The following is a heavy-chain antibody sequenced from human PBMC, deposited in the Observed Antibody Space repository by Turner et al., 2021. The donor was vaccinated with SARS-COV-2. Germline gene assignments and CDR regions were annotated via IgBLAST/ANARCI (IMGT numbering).Heavy chain of an antibody. CDR1: GFTFSSSG. Sequence: AASGFTFSSSGMHWVRQAPGKGLEWVAVISYDGSNKYYADSVKGRFTISRDNSKNTLNLQMNSLSAEGTAVYYCAKPQGPYRNSMYYFDYWGQGTLVTVSS. V-gene: IGHV3-30*18. D-gene: IGHD4-4*01. J-gene: IGHJ4*02. CDR3: AKPQGPYRNSMYYFDY. CDR2: ISYDGSNK.